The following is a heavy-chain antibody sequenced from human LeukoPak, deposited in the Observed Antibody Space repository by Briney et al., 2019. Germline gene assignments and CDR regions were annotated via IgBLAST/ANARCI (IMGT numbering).Heavy chain of an antibody. CDR3: ARSYYYGSGSYYK. Sequence: SETLSLTXAVSGYSISSGYYWGWIRQPPGKGLEWIGSIYHSGSTYYNPSLKSRVTISVDTSKNQFSLKLSSVTAADTAVYYCARSYYYGSGSYYKWGQGTLATVSS. V-gene: IGHV4-38-2*01. D-gene: IGHD3-10*01. J-gene: IGHJ4*02. CDR1: GYSISSGYY. CDR2: IYHSGST.